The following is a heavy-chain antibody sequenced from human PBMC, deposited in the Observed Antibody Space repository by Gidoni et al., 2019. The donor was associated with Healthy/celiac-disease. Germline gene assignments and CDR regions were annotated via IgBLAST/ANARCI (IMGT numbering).Heavy chain of an antibody. CDR1: GGSFSGYY. CDR3: ASSQRRAYYYGSGSYDYFDY. J-gene: IGHJ4*02. Sequence: QVQLQQWGAGLLKPSETLSLTCAVYGGSFSGYYWSWIRQPQGKGLEWIGEINHSGSTNYNPSLTSRVTISVDTSKNQFSLKLCSVTAADTAVYYCASSQRRAYYYGSGSYDYFDYWGQGTLVTVSS. D-gene: IGHD3-10*01. V-gene: IGHV4-34*01. CDR2: INHSGST.